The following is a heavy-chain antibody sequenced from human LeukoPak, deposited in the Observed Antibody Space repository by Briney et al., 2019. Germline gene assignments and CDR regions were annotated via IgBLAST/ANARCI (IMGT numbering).Heavy chain of an antibody. CDR2: INPNSGGT. CDR3: ARDGSYCGGDCYSDY. Sequence: ASVKVSCKPSGYTFTGYYMHWVRQAPGQGLEWMGWINPNSGGTNYAQKFQGRVTMTRDTSISTAYMELSRLRSDDTAVYYCARDGSYCGGDCYSDYWGQGTLVTVSS. V-gene: IGHV1-2*02. D-gene: IGHD2-21*01. J-gene: IGHJ4*02. CDR1: GYTFTGYY.